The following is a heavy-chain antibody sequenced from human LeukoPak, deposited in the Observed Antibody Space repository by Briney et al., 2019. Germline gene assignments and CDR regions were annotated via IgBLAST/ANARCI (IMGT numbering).Heavy chain of an antibody. CDR3: ARDLAVSFGYYTRAY. D-gene: IGHD3-3*01. J-gene: IGHJ4*02. V-gene: IGHV4-38-2*02. CDR1: GYSISSGYY. Sequence: SETLSLTCTVSGYSISSGYYWGWIRQPPGKGLEWIGSIYHSGSTYYNPSLKSRVTISVDTSKNQFSLKLSSVTAADTAVYYCARDLAVSFGYYTRAYWGQGTLVTVSS. CDR2: IYHSGST.